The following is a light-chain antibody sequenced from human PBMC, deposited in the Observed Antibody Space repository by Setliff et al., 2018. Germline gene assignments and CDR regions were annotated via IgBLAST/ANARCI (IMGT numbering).Light chain of an antibody. CDR2: RTN. J-gene: IGLJ1*01. CDR3: LLSMGSGISV. V-gene: IGLV8-61*01. Sequence: QTVVTQEPSFSVSPGGTVTLTCALSLGSVSTANYPSWYQQTPGQAPRRLIYRTNGRRSGVPARFSGSILGNKAALTITGAQAEDESDYYCLLSMGSGISVFGTGTKVTVL. CDR1: LGSVSTANY.